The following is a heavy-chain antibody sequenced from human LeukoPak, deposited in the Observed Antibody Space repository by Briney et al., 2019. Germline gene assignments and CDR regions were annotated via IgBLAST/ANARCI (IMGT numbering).Heavy chain of an antibody. CDR1: GFTFSSYA. CDR2: ISGSGGST. D-gene: IGHD1-14*01. Sequence: GGSLRLSCAASGFTFSSYAMSWVRQAPGEGLEWVSAISGSGGSTYYADSVKGRFTISSDNSKNTLYLQMNSLRAEDTAVYYCAKRPYRYYFDYWGQGTLVTVSS. V-gene: IGHV3-23*01. CDR3: AKRPYRYYFDY. J-gene: IGHJ4*02.